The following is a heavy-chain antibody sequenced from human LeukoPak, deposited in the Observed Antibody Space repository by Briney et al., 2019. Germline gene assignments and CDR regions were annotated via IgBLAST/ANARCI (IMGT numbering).Heavy chain of an antibody. CDR1: GGSFSGYY. D-gene: IGHD3-16*01. CDR3: AKSLYRGSDY. V-gene: IGHV4-34*01. CDR2: INHSGST. J-gene: IGHJ4*02. Sequence: PSETLSLTCAVYGGSFSGYYWSWIRQPPGKGLEWIGEINHSGSTNYNPSLKGRVTISVDTSKNQFSLKLSSVTAADTAVYYCAKSLYRGSDYWGQGTLVTVSS.